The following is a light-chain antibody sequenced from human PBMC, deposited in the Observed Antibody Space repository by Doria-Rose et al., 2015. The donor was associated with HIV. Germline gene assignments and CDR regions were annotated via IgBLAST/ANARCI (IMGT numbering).Light chain of an antibody. V-gene: IGKV3-15*01. CDR1: QGIGSD. CDR3: QQYSQWPPYT. J-gene: IGKJ2*01. CDR2: RAS. Sequence: EIVMTQSPATLSVSPGERATLSCRAGQGIGSDLAWYQQKPGQAPRLLIYRASIRATGIPPRFTGGGSGTEFTLTISSLQSEDFAVYFCQQYSQWPPYTFGQGTKLEVE.